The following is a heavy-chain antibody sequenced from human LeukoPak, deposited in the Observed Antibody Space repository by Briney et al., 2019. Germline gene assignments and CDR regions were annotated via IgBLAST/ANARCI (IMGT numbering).Heavy chain of an antibody. CDR3: AKEYDSSGYYWPGGSDY. J-gene: IGHJ4*02. Sequence: GGSLRLSCAASGFTFSSYAMSWVRQDPGKGLEWVSSISGSGGSTYYADSVKGRFTISRDNSKNTLYLQMNSLRAEDTAVYYCAKEYDSSGYYWPGGSDYWGQGTLVTVSS. CDR2: ISGSGGST. CDR1: GFTFSSYA. V-gene: IGHV3-23*01. D-gene: IGHD3-22*01.